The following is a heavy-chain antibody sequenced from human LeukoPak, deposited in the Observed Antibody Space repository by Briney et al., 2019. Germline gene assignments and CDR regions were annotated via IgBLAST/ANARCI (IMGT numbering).Heavy chain of an antibody. J-gene: IGHJ6*02. CDR1: GGSITSYY. Sequence: PSETLSPTCIVSGGSITSYYWSWIQQPPGKGLEWIGYIHYSGDTNYNPSLKSRVTISEDTSKNQFSLKLSSVSAADTAVYYCARGGGTRYYYYGMDVWGQGTTVTVSS. CDR2: IHYSGDT. D-gene: IGHD2-15*01. V-gene: IGHV4-59*01. CDR3: ARGGGTRYYYYGMDV.